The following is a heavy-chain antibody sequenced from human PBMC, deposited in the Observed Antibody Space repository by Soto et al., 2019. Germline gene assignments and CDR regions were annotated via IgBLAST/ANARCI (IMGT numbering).Heavy chain of an antibody. D-gene: IGHD5-18*01. CDR3: ARMASFGSLNWFDP. Sequence: QVQLVQSGAELKKPGASVRVSCKASGYTFTNNDFTWVRQATGQGLEWMGWMNPGSGDTGYAQKFQGRVTMTRDISIATAYMEMSSLRSEATAIYYCARMASFGSLNWFDPWGQGTLVTVSS. CDR2: MNPGSGDT. V-gene: IGHV1-8*01. J-gene: IGHJ5*01. CDR1: GYTFTNND.